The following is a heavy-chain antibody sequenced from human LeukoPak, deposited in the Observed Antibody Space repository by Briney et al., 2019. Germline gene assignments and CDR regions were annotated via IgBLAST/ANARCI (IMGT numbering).Heavy chain of an antibody. V-gene: IGHV1-2*02. CDR1: GYTFTGYY. CDR3: AXXCSGGSCWVDWFDP. J-gene: IGHJ5*02. Sequence: ASVKVSCKASGYTFTGYYMHWVRQAPGQGLEWMGWINPNSGGTNYAQKFQGRVTMTRDTSISTAYMELSRLRSDDTAVYYCAXXCSGGSCWVDWFDPWGQGTLVTVSS. D-gene: IGHD2-15*01. CDR2: INPNSGGT.